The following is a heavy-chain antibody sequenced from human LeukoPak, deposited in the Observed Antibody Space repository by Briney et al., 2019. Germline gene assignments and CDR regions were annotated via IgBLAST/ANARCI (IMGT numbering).Heavy chain of an antibody. Sequence: GGSLRLSCAASGFTFANYAMSWVRQGPGKGLEWVSTISCSGGSTYYADSVKGRFTVSRDNSKNTLFLQMNSLRADDTAVYFCAKDQKSIAATGYDYWGQGTLVTVSS. J-gene: IGHJ4*02. D-gene: IGHD6-13*01. V-gene: IGHV3-23*01. CDR3: AKDQKSIAATGYDY. CDR2: ISCSGGST. CDR1: GFTFANYA.